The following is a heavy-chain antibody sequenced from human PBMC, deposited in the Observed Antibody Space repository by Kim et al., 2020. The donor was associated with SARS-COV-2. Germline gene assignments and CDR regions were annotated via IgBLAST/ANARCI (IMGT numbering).Heavy chain of an antibody. Sequence: GGSLRLSCAASGFTFRTYGMHWVRQAPGKGLEWVAVISYDGSNKYYGDSVKGRFTISIDNSKNTLYLQVNSLRAEDTAVYYCARELTVTTFNYWGQGTLV. CDR3: ARELTVTTFNY. D-gene: IGHD4-17*01. CDR2: ISYDGSNK. V-gene: IGHV3-33*05. CDR1: GFTFRTYG. J-gene: IGHJ4*02.